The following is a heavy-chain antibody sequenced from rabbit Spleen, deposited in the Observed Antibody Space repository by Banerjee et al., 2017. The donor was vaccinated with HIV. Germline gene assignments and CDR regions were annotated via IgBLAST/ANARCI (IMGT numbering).Heavy chain of an antibody. D-gene: IGHD1-1*01. J-gene: IGHJ6*01. CDR1: GVSFGGSSY. Sequence: QSLEESGGDLVKPGASLTLTCIASGVSFGGSSYMCWVRQAPGKGLEWISCIAGSSSGFTYSATWAKGRFTCSKTSSTTVTLQMTSLTVADTATYFCARDTSSSFSSYGMDLWGPGTLVTVS. V-gene: IGHV1S40*01. CDR3: ARDTSSSFSSYGMDL. CDR2: IAGSSSGFT.